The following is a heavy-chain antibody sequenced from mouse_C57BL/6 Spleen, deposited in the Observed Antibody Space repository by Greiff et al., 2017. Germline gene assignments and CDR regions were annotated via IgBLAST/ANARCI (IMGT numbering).Heavy chain of an antibody. CDR2: IDPSDSYT. J-gene: IGHJ3*01. CDR1: GYTFTSYW. D-gene: IGHD1-1*01. CDR3: ARPLITTVVAPFAY. Sequence: VQLQQPGAELVMPGASVKLSCKASGYTFTSYWMHWVKQRPGQGLEWIGEIDPSDSYTNYNQKFKGKSTLTVDKSSSTAYMQLSSLTSEDSAVYYCARPLITTVVAPFAYWGQGTLVTVSA. V-gene: IGHV1-69*01.